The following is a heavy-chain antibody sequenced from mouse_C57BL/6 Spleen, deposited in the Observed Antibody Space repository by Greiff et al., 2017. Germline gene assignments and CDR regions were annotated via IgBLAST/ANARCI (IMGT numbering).Heavy chain of an antibody. CDR1: GYSITSGYY. CDR3: ARLYGSSYWYCDV. Sequence: ESGPGLVKPSQSLSLTCSVTGYSITSGYYWNWIRQFPGNKLEWMGYISYDGSNNYNPSLKNRTSITRDTYKNQVFLKLKSVTTEDTATYYCARLYGSSYWYCDVWGAETTGTVSS. V-gene: IGHV3-6*01. D-gene: IGHD1-1*01. CDR2: ISYDGSN. J-gene: IGHJ1*01.